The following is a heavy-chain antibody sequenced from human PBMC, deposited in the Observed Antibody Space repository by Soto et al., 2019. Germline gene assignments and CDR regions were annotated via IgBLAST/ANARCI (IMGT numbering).Heavy chain of an antibody. CDR2: IIPMFGTA. CDR3: ASGIQLWLRRINNGYSG. CDR1: GGTLSTYA. J-gene: IGHJ4*02. V-gene: IGHV1-69*13. Sequence: ASVKVSCKDPGGTLSTYAIIWVRQDPGQGLEWMGGIIPMFGTANYAQRFQDRVTITADESTNTVYMELSSLRSEDTAVYFCASGIQLWLRRINNGYSGWGQGTLVTVS. D-gene: IGHD5-18*01.